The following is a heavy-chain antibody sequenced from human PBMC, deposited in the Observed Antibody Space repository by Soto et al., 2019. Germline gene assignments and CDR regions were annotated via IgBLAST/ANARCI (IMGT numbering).Heavy chain of an antibody. D-gene: IGHD1-1*01. CDR1: GFTFSSYG. CDR2: IWYDGSNK. V-gene: IGHV3-33*01. Sequence: QVQLVESGGGVVQPGRSLRLSCAASGFTFSSYGMHWVRQAPGKGLEWVAVIWYDGSNKYYADSVKGRFTISRDNSKNTLYLQMNSLRAEDTAVYYCARVGAVGTTGTTRYDLDYWGQGTLVTVSS. CDR3: ARVGAVGTTGTTRYDLDY. J-gene: IGHJ4*02.